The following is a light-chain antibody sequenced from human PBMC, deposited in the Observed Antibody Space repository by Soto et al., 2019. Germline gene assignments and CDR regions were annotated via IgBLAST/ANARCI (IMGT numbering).Light chain of an antibody. V-gene: IGLV2-14*03. CDR2: DVS. Sequence: QSVLTQPPSVSGSPGQSITISCTGSSSDVGGYNYVSWYQQHHPGKAPKLMIYDVSNRPSGVSNRFSGSKSGNTASLTISGLQAEDEADYYCSSYTTSSTVVFGGGTKLTVL. CDR3: SSYTTSSTVV. J-gene: IGLJ2*01. CDR1: SSDVGGYNY.